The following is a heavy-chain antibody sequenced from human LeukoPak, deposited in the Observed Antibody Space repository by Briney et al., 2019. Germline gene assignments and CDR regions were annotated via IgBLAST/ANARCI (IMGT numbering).Heavy chain of an antibody. CDR3: AKDSYASGRPLHTFDV. CDR2: ISGSGAST. Sequence: PGGSLRLSCAASGFTFAIHAMTWVRQAPGKGLEWVSGISGSGASTHYADSVKGQFTISRDNSKNTLFLQMNSLRAEDTAIYYCAKDSYASGRPLHTFDVWGQGTMVTVSS. V-gene: IGHV3-23*01. D-gene: IGHD3-10*01. J-gene: IGHJ3*01. CDR1: GFTFAIHA.